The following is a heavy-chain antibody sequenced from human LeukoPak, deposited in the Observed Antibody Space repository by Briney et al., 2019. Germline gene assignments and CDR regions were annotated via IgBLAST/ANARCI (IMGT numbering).Heavy chain of an antibody. V-gene: IGHV3-7*01. J-gene: IGHJ5*02. Sequence: GGSLRLSCAASGFTFSSYWMSWVRQAPGMGLEWVASIKQDGSEKYYVDSVKGRFTISRDNAKNSLYLQMNSLRAEDTALYYCARAPGEGWLDPWGQGTLVTVSS. CDR3: ARAPGEGWLDP. CDR1: GFTFSSYW. D-gene: IGHD4-17*01. CDR2: IKQDGSEK.